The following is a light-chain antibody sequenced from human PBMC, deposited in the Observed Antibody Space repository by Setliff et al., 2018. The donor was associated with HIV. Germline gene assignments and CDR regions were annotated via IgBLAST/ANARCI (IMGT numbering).Light chain of an antibody. Sequence: QSVLTQPASVSGSPGQSITISCTGSSSDIGPHNLVSWYQQFPGKAPKLIISEVTKRPSGVSNRFSGSKSGNTASLTVSGLQAEDEADYYCSSYAGSNNYVFGTGTKVTVL. CDR1: SSDIGPHNL. CDR2: EVT. J-gene: IGLJ1*01. CDR3: SSYAGSNNYV. V-gene: IGLV2-14*02.